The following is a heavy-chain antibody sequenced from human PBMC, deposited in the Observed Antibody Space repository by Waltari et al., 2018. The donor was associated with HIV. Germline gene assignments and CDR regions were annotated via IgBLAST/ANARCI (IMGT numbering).Heavy chain of an antibody. CDR3: WRAYSVALYAGGGWVDP. CDR2: SSATSWFT. Sequence: QVQLVQPGDEVKKPGASVKVSCKTCGYTFTDSNINRPRQAPGHGLERMRRSSATSWFTSDTQELQRRVTMTMDTSSTTSYLGLWRRICDVTAVFYGWRAYSVALYAGGGWVDPLGKGILVTVSS. D-gene: IGHD6-13*01. J-gene: IGHJ5*02. V-gene: IGHV1-2*06. CDR1: GYTFTDSN.